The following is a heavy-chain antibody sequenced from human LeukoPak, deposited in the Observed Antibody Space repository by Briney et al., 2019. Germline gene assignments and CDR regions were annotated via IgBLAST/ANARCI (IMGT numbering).Heavy chain of an antibody. CDR3: AGGGGWLVVS. V-gene: IGHV3-7*01. CDR2: IKQEGIEK. D-gene: IGHD2-8*02. J-gene: IGHJ5*02. CDR1: GFTFSYHW. Sequence: QPGGSLRLSCAASGFTFSYHWMTWVRQAPGKGLEWVANIKQEGIEKNYAHSVRGRFTISRDNVKNSVFLEMNSLTVEDTAVYYCAGGGGWLVVSWGQGTLVTVSS.